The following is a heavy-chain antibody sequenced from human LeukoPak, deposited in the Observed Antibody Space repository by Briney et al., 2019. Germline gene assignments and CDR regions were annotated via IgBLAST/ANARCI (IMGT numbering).Heavy chain of an antibody. CDR1: GFTFNNYA. CDR3: ARSQVVASGTGPFDL. V-gene: IGHV3-23*01. D-gene: IGHD6-13*01. Sequence: GGSLRLSCAASGFTFNNYAMSWVRQAPGKGLEWASSVSASATSTNYADSVKGRFTISRDNSKSTLYLQMSSLRAEDTAEYYCARSQVVASGTGPFDLWGQGTIVTVSS. CDR2: VSASATST. J-gene: IGHJ3*01.